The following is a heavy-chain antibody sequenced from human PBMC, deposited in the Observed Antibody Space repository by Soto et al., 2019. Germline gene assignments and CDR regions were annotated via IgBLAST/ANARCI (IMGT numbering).Heavy chain of an antibody. J-gene: IGHJ4*02. CDR2: ISGSGGST. V-gene: IGHV3-23*04. Sequence: VQLVESGGGVVQPGRSLRLSCAASGFTFSSYGMHWVRQAPGKGLEWVSAISGSGGSTYYADSVKGRFTISRDNSKNTLYLQMNSLRAEDTAVYYCAKLAFDYGDEIDYWGQGTLVTVSS. CDR1: GFTFSSYG. CDR3: AKLAFDYGDEIDY. D-gene: IGHD4-17*01.